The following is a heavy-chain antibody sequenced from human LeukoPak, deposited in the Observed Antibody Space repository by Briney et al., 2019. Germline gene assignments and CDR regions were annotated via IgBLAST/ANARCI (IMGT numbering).Heavy chain of an antibody. D-gene: IGHD6-13*01. CDR3: AGAPGRWPNNWFDP. J-gene: IGHJ5*02. V-gene: IGHV3-66*01. Sequence: GGSLRLSCAASGFTVSSSYMSWVRQAPGKGLEWVSIISSAGTTYYADSVKGRFTISRDNSKNTLYLQMNSLRAEDTALYSCAGAPGRWPNNWFDPWGQGTLVTVSS. CDR1: GFTVSSSY. CDR2: ISSAGTT.